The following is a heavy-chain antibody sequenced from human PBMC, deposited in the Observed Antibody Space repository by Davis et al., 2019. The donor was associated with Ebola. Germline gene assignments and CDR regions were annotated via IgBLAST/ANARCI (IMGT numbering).Heavy chain of an antibody. Sequence: ASVKVSCKASGYTFTSYYMHWVRQAPGQGLEWMGIINPSGGSTSYAQKFQGRVTMTRDTSTSTVYMELSSLRSEDTAVYFCARAQFPTTSDHWGQGTLVTVSS. D-gene: IGHD1-1*01. CDR3: ARAQFPTTSDH. CDR1: GYTFTSYY. V-gene: IGHV1-46*01. J-gene: IGHJ4*02. CDR2: INPSGGST.